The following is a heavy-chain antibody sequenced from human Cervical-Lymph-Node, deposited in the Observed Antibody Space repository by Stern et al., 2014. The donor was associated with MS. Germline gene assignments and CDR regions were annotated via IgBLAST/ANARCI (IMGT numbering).Heavy chain of an antibody. D-gene: IGHD2-21*02. CDR3: ARDGDFGSDYGMDV. CDR2: IIPLFGTA. Sequence: VQLVQSGAELKKPGSSVKVFCKASGGTFSSYGISWARQAPGQGLEGMGGIIPLFGTANYARRFQGRVTIPADISTSTAYMELSSLRSEDTAVYYCARDGDFGSDYGMDVWGQGTPVTVSS. V-gene: IGHV1-69*06. J-gene: IGHJ6*02. CDR1: GGTFSSYG.